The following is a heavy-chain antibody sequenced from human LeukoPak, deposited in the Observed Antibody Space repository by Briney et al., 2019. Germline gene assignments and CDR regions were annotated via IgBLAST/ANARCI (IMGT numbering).Heavy chain of an antibody. V-gene: IGHV3-23*01. J-gene: IGHJ3*02. CDR3: ARLISSSWYSHRNDAFDI. Sequence: GGSLRLSCAASGFTFSSYAMSWVRQAPGKGLEWVSAISGSGGSTYYADSVKGRFTISRDNSKNTLYLQMNSLRAEDTAVYYCARLISSSWYSHRNDAFDIWGQGTMVTVSS. D-gene: IGHD6-13*01. CDR1: GFTFSSYA. CDR2: ISGSGGST.